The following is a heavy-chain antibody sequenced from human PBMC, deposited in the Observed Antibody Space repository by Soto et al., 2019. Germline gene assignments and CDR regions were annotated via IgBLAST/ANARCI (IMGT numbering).Heavy chain of an antibody. CDR1: GFTVSSNY. D-gene: IGHD6-13*01. V-gene: IGHV3-53*01. Sequence: GGSLRLSCAASGFTVSSNYMSWVRQAPGKGLEWVSVIYSGGSTYYADSVKGRFTISRDNSKNTLYLQMNSLRAEDTAVYYCARAGSQYSSSWYYYYYGMDVWGQGTTVTVSS. CDR3: ARAGSQYSSSWYYYYYGMDV. J-gene: IGHJ6*02. CDR2: IYSGGST.